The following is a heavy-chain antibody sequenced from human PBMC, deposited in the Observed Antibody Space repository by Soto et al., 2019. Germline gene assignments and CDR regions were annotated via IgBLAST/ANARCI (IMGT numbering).Heavy chain of an antibody. Sequence: PSVKVSCKASGYTFTSYGISWVRQAPGQGLEWMGWISAYNGNTNYAQKLQGRVTMTTDTSTSTAYMELRSLRSDDTAVYYCARDRVAVATRYGMDVWGQGTTVTVSS. CDR3: ARDRVAVATRYGMDV. J-gene: IGHJ6*02. D-gene: IGHD6-19*01. CDR2: ISAYNGNT. V-gene: IGHV1-18*04. CDR1: GYTFTSYG.